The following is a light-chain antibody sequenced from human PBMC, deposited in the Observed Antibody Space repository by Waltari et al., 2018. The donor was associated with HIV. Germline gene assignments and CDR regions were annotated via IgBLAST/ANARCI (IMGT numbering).Light chain of an antibody. CDR1: NSDVGRYNY. V-gene: IGLV2-11*01. CDR3: CSYAGSIPFV. Sequence: QSALTQPRSVSGSLGQSVTISCTGTNSDVGRYNYVSWFQQHPGKAPKLMIYEVSKRPSGVPDRVSGSKSGNTASLTISGLQAEDEADYYCCSYAGSIPFVFGSGTKLTVL. J-gene: IGLJ1*01. CDR2: EVS.